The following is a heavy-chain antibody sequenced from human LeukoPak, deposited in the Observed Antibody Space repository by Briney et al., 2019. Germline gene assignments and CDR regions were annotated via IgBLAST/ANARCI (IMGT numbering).Heavy chain of an antibody. CDR1: GYSISSGYY. CDR3: ARGLRKRAYYYGSGSYQGGAFDI. J-gene: IGHJ3*02. D-gene: IGHD3-10*01. Sequence: SETLSLTCTVSGYSISSGYYWGWIRQPPGKGLEWIGSIYHSGSTYYNPSLKSRVTISVDTSKNQFSLKLSSVTAADTAVYYCARGLRKRAYYYGSGSYQGGAFDIWGQGTMVTVSS. V-gene: IGHV4-38-2*02. CDR2: IYHSGST.